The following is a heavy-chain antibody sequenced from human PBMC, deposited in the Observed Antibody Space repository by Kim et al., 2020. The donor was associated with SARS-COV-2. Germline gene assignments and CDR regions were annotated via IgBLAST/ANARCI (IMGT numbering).Heavy chain of an antibody. D-gene: IGHD5-12*01. CDR2: IIPILGIA. CDR1: VGTFSSYA. V-gene: IGHV1-69*04. CDR3: AREDVDIVGYYYGMDV. Sequence: SVQVSCKASVGTFSSYAISWVRQAPGQGLEWMGRIIPILGIANYAQKFQGIVTITANKSTSTVYMELSSLRSEDTAVYYCAREDVDIVGYYYGMDVWDQGTTVTVSS. J-gene: IGHJ6*02.